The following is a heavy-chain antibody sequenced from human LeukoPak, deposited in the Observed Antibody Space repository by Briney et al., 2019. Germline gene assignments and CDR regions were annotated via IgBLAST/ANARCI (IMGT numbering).Heavy chain of an antibody. J-gene: IGHJ3*02. CDR1: GVTFSSYS. V-gene: IGHV3-21*01. Sequence: PGGSLRLSCAASGVTFSSYSMNWVRQAPGKGLEWVSSISSSSSYIYYADSVKGRFTISRENAKNSLYLQMNSLRAGDTAVYYCARKGWYSAFDIWGQGTMVTVSS. CDR3: ARKGWYSAFDI. CDR2: ISSSSSYI. D-gene: IGHD6-19*01.